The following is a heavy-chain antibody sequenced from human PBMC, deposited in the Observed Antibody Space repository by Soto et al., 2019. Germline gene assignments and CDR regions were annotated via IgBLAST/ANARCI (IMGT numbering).Heavy chain of an antibody. J-gene: IGHJ4*02. CDR2: INGGGGTT. CDR1: GFSFSGYT. CDR3: AKPLQYYDILTGYYSPYFDY. V-gene: IGHV3-23*01. D-gene: IGHD3-9*01. Sequence: GGSLRLSCAASGFSFSGYTMNWVRQAQGKGLEWISGINGGGGTTYYADSVKGRFTISRDNSKNTLYLQMNSLRAEDTAVYYCAKPLQYYDILTGYYSPYFDYWGQGTLVTVSS.